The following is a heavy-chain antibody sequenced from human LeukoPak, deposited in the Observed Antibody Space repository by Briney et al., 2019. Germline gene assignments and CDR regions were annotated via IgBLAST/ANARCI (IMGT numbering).Heavy chain of an antibody. Sequence: GGSLRLSCAASGFTFSSFEMNWVRQAPGKGLEWVSYITSSASTIYYAESVKGRFTISRDNAKNSLFLQMNSLRAEDTAVYYCAKGRAGIDYWGQGTLVIVSS. CDR1: GFTFSSFE. CDR2: ITSSASTI. CDR3: AKGRAGIDY. J-gene: IGHJ4*02. V-gene: IGHV3-48*03. D-gene: IGHD6-19*01.